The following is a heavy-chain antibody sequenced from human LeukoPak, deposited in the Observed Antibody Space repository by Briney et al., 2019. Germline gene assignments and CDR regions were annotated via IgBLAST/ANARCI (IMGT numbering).Heavy chain of an antibody. CDR2: INQDGSVK. CDR3: ARIGYSSSSLDY. V-gene: IGHV3-7*01. J-gene: IGHJ4*02. D-gene: IGHD6-6*01. CDR1: GFTFTNYW. Sequence: GGSLRLSCAASGFTFTNYWMSWVRQGPGKGLEWVANINQDGSVKYYVDSVKGRFTISRDNAKNSQYLQMNSLRVEDTAIYYCARIGYSSSSLDYWGQGTLVTVSS.